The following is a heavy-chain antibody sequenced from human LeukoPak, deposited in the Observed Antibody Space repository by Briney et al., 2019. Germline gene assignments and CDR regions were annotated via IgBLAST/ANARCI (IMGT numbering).Heavy chain of an antibody. CDR1: GFTFSSYR. CDR2: ISDSSTTV. D-gene: IGHD6-6*01. Sequence: PGGSLRLSCAASGFTFSSYRMNWVRQAPGKGLEWVSYISDSSTTVYYADSVKGRFTIFRDNAKNSLYLQMNSLRAEDTAVYYCASTGGDSSSAWYFDLWGRGTLVTVSS. J-gene: IGHJ2*01. CDR3: ASTGGDSSSAWYFDL. V-gene: IGHV3-48*04.